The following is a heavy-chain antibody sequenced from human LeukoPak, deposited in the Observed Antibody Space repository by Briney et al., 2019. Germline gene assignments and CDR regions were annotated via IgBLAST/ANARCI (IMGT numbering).Heavy chain of an antibody. V-gene: IGHV4-34*01. Sequence: SETLSLTCAVHGGSFSANHWNWIRQFPGKGLEWRGEINDRGHTNYNPSLESRVTISVDTTKKQFSQKRSFVAAAQTAVYYCARDPTNVVTSPYYFDFWGQGTLVTVSS. CDR1: GGSFSANH. J-gene: IGHJ4*02. CDR3: ARDPTNVVTSPYYFDF. CDR2: INDRGHT. D-gene: IGHD4-23*01.